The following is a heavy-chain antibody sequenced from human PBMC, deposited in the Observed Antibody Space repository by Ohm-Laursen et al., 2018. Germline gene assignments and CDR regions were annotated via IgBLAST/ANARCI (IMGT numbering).Heavy chain of an antibody. J-gene: IGHJ6*02. CDR3: ARETTVTRLDGMGSPPPYYYYYGMDV. Sequence: ASVKVSCKVSGYTFTSYGISWVRQAPGQGLEWMGWISAYNGNTNYAPKLQGRVTMTTDTSTSTAYMELRSLRSDDTAVYYCARETTVTRLDGMGSPPPYYYYYGMDVWGQGTTVTASS. V-gene: IGHV1-18*01. CDR2: ISAYNGNT. D-gene: IGHD4-11*01. CDR1: GYTFTSYG.